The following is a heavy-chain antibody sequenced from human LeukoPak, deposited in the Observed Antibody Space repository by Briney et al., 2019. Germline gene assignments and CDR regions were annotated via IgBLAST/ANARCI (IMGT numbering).Heavy chain of an antibody. CDR2: INSDGSTK. CDR1: GFTFSSYW. CDR3: ARAYDILTGYYHFDY. Sequence: GGALRLSCAASGFTFSSYWMSWVRQAPGKGLVWVSGINSDGSTKSYADSVKGRFTISRDNAKNTLYLQMNSLRAEDTAVYYCARAYDILTGYYHFDYWGQGTLVTVSS. J-gene: IGHJ4*02. D-gene: IGHD3-9*01. V-gene: IGHV3-74*01.